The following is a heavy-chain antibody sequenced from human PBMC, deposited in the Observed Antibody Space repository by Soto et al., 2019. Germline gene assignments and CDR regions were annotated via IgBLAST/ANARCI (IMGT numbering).Heavy chain of an antibody. CDR1: GYTFTSYG. CDR3: ARDLDPYCSGGSCYSDY. Sequence: GASVKVSCKASGYTFTSYGISWVRQAPGQGLEWMGWISAYNGNTNYVQKLQGRVTMTTDTSTSTAYMELRSLRSDDTAVYYCARDLDPYCSGGSCYSDYWGQGTLVTVSS. D-gene: IGHD2-15*01. J-gene: IGHJ4*02. CDR2: ISAYNGNT. V-gene: IGHV1-18*04.